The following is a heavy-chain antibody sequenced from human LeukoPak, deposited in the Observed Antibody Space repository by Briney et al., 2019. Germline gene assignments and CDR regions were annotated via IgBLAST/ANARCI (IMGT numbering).Heavy chain of an antibody. V-gene: IGHV3-23*01. CDR2: ISPSGGIT. CDR1: GFTFSSHG. Sequence: SGGSLRLSCAAPGFTFSSHGMNWVRQAPGKGLEWVSGISPSGGITYYTDSVKGRFTISRDNSKNTLSLQMNSLRAEDTAVYYCAKGLYFDWWSYFDYWGQGTLVTVSS. D-gene: IGHD3-9*01. J-gene: IGHJ4*02. CDR3: AKGLYFDWWSYFDY.